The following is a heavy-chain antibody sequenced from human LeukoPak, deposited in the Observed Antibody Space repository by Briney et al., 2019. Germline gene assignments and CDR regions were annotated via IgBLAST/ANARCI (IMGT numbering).Heavy chain of an antibody. CDR3: AKRSFPLRSTQPPDL. D-gene: IGHD4-17*01. CDR1: GFTFNAYD. CDR2: IRYDGSNK. V-gene: IGHV3-30*02. J-gene: IGHJ5*02. Sequence: GGSLRLSCAASGFTFNAYDMHWVRQAPGKGLEGVAFIRYDGSNKFYADSVKGRFTISRDNSKNTLSLQMNSLRAEDTAVYYCAKRSFPLRSTQPPDLWGQGTLVTVSS.